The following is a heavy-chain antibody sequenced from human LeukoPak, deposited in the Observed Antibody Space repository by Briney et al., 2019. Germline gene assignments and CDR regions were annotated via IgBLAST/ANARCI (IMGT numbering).Heavy chain of an antibody. CDR3: AKDRGGFSLWWYSYGYHPDGGFDY. J-gene: IGHJ4*02. V-gene: IGHV3-30*18. CDR2: ISYDGSNK. Sequence: GGSLRLSCAASGFTVSSTYMSWVRQTPGKGLEWVAVISYDGSNKYYADSVKGRFTISRDNSKNTLYLQMNSLRAEDTAVYYCAKDRGGFSLWWYSYGYHPDGGFDYWGQGTLVTVSS. D-gene: IGHD5-18*01. CDR1: GFTVSSTY.